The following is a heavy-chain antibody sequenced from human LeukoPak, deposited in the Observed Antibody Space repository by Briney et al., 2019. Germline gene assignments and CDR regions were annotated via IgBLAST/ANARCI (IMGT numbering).Heavy chain of an antibody. V-gene: IGHV1-69*05. CDR3: ASGYYDSSGYYDDAFDI. Sequence: ASVKVSCKASGGTFSSYAISWVRQAPGQRLEWMGRIIPIFGTANYAQKFQGRVTITTDESTSTAYMELSSLRSEDTAVYYCASGYYDSSGYYDDAFDIWGQGTMVTVSS. CDR1: GGTFSSYA. CDR2: IIPIFGTA. J-gene: IGHJ3*02. D-gene: IGHD3-22*01.